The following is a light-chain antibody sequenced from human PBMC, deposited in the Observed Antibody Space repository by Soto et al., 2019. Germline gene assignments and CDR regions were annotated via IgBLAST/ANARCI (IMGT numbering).Light chain of an antibody. J-gene: IGLJ2*01. Sequence: QSALTQPASVSGSPGQSITISCTGASGDIGGYDYVSWYQHHPGKAPKLLIYDVTNRPSGVSNRFSGSKSGNTASLTISGLHAEDEADYYCISYTDSSTLVVFGGGTELTVL. CDR2: DVT. CDR1: SGDIGGYDY. V-gene: IGLV2-14*03. CDR3: ISYTDSSTLVV.